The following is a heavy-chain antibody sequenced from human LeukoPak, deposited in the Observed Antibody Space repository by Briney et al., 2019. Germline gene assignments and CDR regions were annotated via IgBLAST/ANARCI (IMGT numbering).Heavy chain of an antibody. CDR3: AKEQWVLRRKYNWFDP. V-gene: IGHV3-23*01. CDR2: ISGSGGST. J-gene: IGHJ5*02. CDR1: GFTFSSYA. D-gene: IGHD1-26*01. Sequence: PGGSLRLSCAASGFTFSSYAMSWVRQAPGKGLEWVSAISGSGGSTYYADSVKGRFTISRDNSKNTLYLQMNSLRAEDTAVYYCAKEQWVLRRKYNWFDPWGQGTLVTVSS.